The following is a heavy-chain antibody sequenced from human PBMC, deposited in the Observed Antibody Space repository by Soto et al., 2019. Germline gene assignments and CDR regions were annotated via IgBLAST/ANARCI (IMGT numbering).Heavy chain of an antibody. CDR1: GFSLSTSGMC. Sequence: SGPTLVNPTQTLTLTCTFSGFSLSTSGMCVSWIRQPPGKALEWLALIDWDDDKYYSTSLKTRLTISKDTSKNQVVLTMTNMDPVDTATYYCARVYGSGSYYYYYYGMDVWGQGTTVTVSS. J-gene: IGHJ6*02. D-gene: IGHD3-10*01. CDR2: IDWDDDK. V-gene: IGHV2-70*01. CDR3: ARVYGSGSYYYYYYGMDV.